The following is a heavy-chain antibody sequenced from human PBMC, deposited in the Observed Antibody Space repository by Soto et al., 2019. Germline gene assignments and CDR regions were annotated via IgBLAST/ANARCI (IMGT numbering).Heavy chain of an antibody. CDR3: AREWGSTWDFGVLRVVVPYYYYGMDV. D-gene: IGHD2-15*01. Sequence: NPSETLSLTCAVSGYSISSGYYWGWIRQPPGKGLEWIGSIYHSGSTYYNPSLKSRVTISVDTSKNQFSLKLSSVTAADTAVYYCAREWGSTWDFGVLRVVVPYYYYGMDVWGQGTTVT. V-gene: IGHV4-38-2*02. CDR1: GYSISSGYY. J-gene: IGHJ6*02. CDR2: IYHSGST.